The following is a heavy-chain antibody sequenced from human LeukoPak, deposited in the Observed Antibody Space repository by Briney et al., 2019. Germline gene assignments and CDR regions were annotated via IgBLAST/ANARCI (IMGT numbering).Heavy chain of an antibody. J-gene: IGHJ6*02. CDR2: ISYDGSNK. CDR1: GFTFSSYG. V-gene: IGHV3-30*18. Sequence: GGSLRLSCAASGFTFSSYGMHWVRQAPGKGLEWVAVISYDGSNKYYADSVKGRFTISRDNSKNTLYLQMNSLRAEDTAVYYCAKDYNVVVPASYYYYYGIDVWGQGTTVTVSS. D-gene: IGHD2-2*01. CDR3: AKDYNVVVPASYYYYYGIDV.